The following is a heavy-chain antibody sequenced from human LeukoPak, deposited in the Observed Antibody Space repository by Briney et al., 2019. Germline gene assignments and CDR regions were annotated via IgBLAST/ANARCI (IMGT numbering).Heavy chain of an antibody. CDR1: GGSISSYY. CDR2: IYTSGST. CDR3: ARGKNWNNYYFDY. J-gene: IGHJ4*02. Sequence: SEPRYLTCTVSGGSISSYYWSWIRQPAGKGLERIGRIYTSGSTNYNPTLKSRVTMSVDTSKNQFSLKLSSVTAADTAMYYCARGKNWNNYYFDYWGQGTLVTVSS. V-gene: IGHV4-4*07. D-gene: IGHD1/OR15-1a*01.